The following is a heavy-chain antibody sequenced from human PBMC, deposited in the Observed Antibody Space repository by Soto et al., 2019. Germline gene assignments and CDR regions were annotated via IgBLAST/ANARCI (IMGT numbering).Heavy chain of an antibody. Sequence: QVHLEESGGGVVQPGRSLRLSCTASGFTFSGYGMHWVRQAPGKGLEWVAGISYEGSTQYYAESVKGRFTISRDNSKNTMYLQMNSLRLEDTGVYYCAKDEGWRIQLWLGSYGLDVWGHGTTVTVSS. CDR3: AKDEGWRIQLWLGSYGLDV. CDR1: GFTFSGYG. V-gene: IGHV3-30*18. D-gene: IGHD5-18*01. J-gene: IGHJ6*02. CDR2: ISYEGSTQ.